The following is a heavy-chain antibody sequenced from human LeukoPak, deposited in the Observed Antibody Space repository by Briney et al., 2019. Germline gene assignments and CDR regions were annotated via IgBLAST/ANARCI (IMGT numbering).Heavy chain of an antibody. Sequence: SETLSLTCTVSGGSISSYYWSWIRQPPGKGLEWIGYIYYSGSTNYNPSLKSRVTISVDTSKNQFSLKLSSVTAADTAVYYCARDFVPYYWGQGILVTVSS. D-gene: IGHD3-3*01. J-gene: IGHJ4*02. CDR3: ARDFVPYY. CDR1: GGSISSYY. CDR2: IYYSGST. V-gene: IGHV4-59*01.